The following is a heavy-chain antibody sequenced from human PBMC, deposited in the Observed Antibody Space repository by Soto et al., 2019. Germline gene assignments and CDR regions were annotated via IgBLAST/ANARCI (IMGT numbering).Heavy chain of an antibody. V-gene: IGHV1-3*01. D-gene: IGHD6-13*01. J-gene: IGHJ4*02. Sequence: ASVKVSCKASVYTFTSYAMHWVRQAPGQRLEWMGWINAGNGNTKYSQKFQGRVTITRDTSASTAYMELSSLRSEDTAVYYCARVAGSSWCDYWGQGTLVTVSS. CDR2: INAGNGNT. CDR3: ARVAGSSWCDY. CDR1: VYTFTSYA.